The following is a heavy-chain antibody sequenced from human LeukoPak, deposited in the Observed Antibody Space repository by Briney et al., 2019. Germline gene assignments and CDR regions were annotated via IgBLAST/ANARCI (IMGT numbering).Heavy chain of an antibody. D-gene: IGHD3-22*01. CDR1: GGSFSGYY. V-gene: IGHV4-34*01. Sequence: SETLSLTCAVYGGSFSGYYWSWIRQPPGKGLEWIGEVNHSGSTNYNPSLKSRVTISVDTSKNQFSLKLSSVTAADTAVYYCARGDYYDSSGYDYWGQGTLVTVSS. CDR3: ARGDYYDSSGYDY. J-gene: IGHJ4*02. CDR2: VNHSGST.